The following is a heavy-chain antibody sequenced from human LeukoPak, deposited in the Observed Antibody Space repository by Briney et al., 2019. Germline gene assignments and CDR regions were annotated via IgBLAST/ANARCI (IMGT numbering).Heavy chain of an antibody. CDR3: QKAWGTFWALFAY. J-gene: IGHJ4*02. CDR2: ISYDGSDK. CDR1: WFNFQRYG. D-gene: IGHD3-16*01. V-gene: IGHV3-30*18. Sequence: PGRSLKLSWGASWFNFQRYGIHWVRQAPGKGLEWVAVISYDGSDKYYTDSVKGRFTISRDNSKNTLYLQMNSLRADETSVNSSQKAWGTFWALFAYCSQGTLVTVSS.